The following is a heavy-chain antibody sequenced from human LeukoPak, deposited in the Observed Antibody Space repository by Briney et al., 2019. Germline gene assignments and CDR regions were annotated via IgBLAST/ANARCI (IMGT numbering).Heavy chain of an antibody. Sequence: GGSLRLSCVSSGFSFSNYAMSWVRQAPGKGLEWVSVIYSGGSTYYADSVKGRFTISRDNSKNTLYLQMNSLRAEDTAVYYCARGMYVDTAMVSDYWGQGTLVTVSS. CDR2: IYSGGST. V-gene: IGHV3-53*01. CDR3: ARGMYVDTAMVSDY. D-gene: IGHD5-18*01. CDR1: GFSFSNYA. J-gene: IGHJ4*02.